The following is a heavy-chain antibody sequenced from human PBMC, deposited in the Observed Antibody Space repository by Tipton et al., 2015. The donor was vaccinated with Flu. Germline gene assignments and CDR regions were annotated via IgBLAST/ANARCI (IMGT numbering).Heavy chain of an antibody. Sequence: QVQLVQSGAEVKKPGSSVKVSCKSSGGTFNNFALNWVRQAPGQGLEWMGRIVPFLGITNYAQKFGDRLTITTDKSTRTAYMDLSSLRSEDPAVYYCARASSEYDRPFDYWGQGTLVNVSS. V-gene: IGHV1-69*09. D-gene: IGHD3-22*01. CDR3: ARASSEYDRPFDY. CDR2: IVPFLGIT. J-gene: IGHJ4*02. CDR1: GGTFNNFA.